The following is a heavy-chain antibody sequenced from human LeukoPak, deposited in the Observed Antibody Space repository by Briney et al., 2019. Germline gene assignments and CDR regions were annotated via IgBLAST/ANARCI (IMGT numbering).Heavy chain of an antibody. D-gene: IGHD5-18*01. CDR3: ATYRQVLLPFES. Sequence: GGSLRLSCAASGFTFSSYAMHWVRQAPGKGLEWVAVISYDGSNKYYADSVKGRFTISRDNAKNSLYLQMNSLRAEDTAIYYCATYRQVLLPFESWGQGTLVTVSS. J-gene: IGHJ4*02. CDR2: ISYDGSNK. CDR1: GFTFSSYA. V-gene: IGHV3-30*04.